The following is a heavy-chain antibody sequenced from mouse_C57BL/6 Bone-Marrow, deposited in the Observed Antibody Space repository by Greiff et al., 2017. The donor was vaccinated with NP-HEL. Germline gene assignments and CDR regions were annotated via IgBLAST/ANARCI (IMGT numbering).Heavy chain of an antibody. CDR1: GFTFSSYG. Sequence: EVQLVESGGDLVKPGGSLKLSCAASGFTFSSYGMSWVRQTPDKRLEWVATISSGGSYTYYPDSVKGRFTISRDNAKNTLYLQMSSLKSEDTAMYYCARQGLYDGYWAWFAYWGQGTLVTVSA. V-gene: IGHV5-6*01. J-gene: IGHJ3*01. D-gene: IGHD2-3*01. CDR2: ISSGGSYT. CDR3: ARQGLYDGYWAWFAY.